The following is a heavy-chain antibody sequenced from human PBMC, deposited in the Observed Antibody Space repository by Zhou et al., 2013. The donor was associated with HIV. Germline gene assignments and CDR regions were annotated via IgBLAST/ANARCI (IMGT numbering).Heavy chain of an antibody. V-gene: IGHV1-69*12. Sequence: QVQLVQSGAEVKKPGSSVKVSCKASGGTFSSNAISWVRQAPGQGLEWLGGIIPIIRTTYYAQRFQGRVTISADESTGTAYMELSSLRSEDTAVYYCATLGYYYYMDVWGKGTTVTVSS. CDR2: IIPIIRTT. CDR3: ATLGYYYYMDV. CDR1: GGTFSSNA. D-gene: IGHD7-27*01. J-gene: IGHJ6*03.